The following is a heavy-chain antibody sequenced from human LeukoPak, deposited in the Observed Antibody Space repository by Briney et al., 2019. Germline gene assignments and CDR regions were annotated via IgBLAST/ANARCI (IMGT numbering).Heavy chain of an antibody. J-gene: IGHJ5*02. Sequence: QPGGSLRLSCAASGFTFSSYAMSWVRQAPGKELEWVSAISGSGGSTYYADSVKGRFTIPRDNSKNTLYLQMNSLRAEDTAVYYCAKQGGYSGSYCSFDPWGQGTLVTVSS. CDR2: ISGSGGST. CDR1: GFTFSSYA. D-gene: IGHD1-26*01. V-gene: IGHV3-23*01. CDR3: AKQGGYSGSYCSFDP.